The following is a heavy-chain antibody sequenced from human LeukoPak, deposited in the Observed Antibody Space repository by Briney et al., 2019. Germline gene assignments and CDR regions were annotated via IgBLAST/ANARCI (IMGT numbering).Heavy chain of an antibody. CDR1: GFTVSDNY. J-gene: IGHJ5*02. CDR2: ICSGGTT. CDR3: ARHDSWAGWFDP. V-gene: IGHV3-53*01. Sequence: GGSLRLSCAASGFTVSDNYMSWVRQAPGQGLEWGSVICSGGTTYSADSVKGRFTISRDNSKNTLYLQMNSLRAEDTAVYYCARHDSWAGWFDPWGQGTLVTVSS. D-gene: IGHD3-22*01.